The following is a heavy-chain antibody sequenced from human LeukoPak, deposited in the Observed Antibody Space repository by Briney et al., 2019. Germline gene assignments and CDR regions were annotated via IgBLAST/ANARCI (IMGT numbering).Heavy chain of an antibody. V-gene: IGHV3-30-3*01. D-gene: IGHD2-15*01. CDR2: ISYDGSNK. CDR1: GFTFSSYA. J-gene: IGHJ5*02. Sequence: PGGSLRLSCAASGFTFSSYAMHWVRQAPGKGLEWVAVISYDGSNKYYADSVKGRFTISRDNSKNTLYLQMNSLRAEDTAVYYCARGGGYCSGGSCYQIRNWFDPWGQGTLVTVSS. CDR3: ARGGGYCSGGSCYQIRNWFDP.